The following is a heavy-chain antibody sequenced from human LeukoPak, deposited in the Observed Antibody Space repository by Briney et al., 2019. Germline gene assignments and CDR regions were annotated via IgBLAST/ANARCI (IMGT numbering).Heavy chain of an antibody. Sequence: SETLSLTCAVYGESFSGYYWSWIRQPPGKGLEWIGEINHSGSTNYNPSLKSRVTISVDTSKNQFSLSLSSVTAADTAVYFCVRGPTTGQGGGFDSWGRGTLVTVSP. CDR1: GESFSGYY. V-gene: IGHV4-34*01. D-gene: IGHD3-16*01. CDR2: INHSGST. J-gene: IGHJ4*02. CDR3: VRGPTTGQGGGFDS.